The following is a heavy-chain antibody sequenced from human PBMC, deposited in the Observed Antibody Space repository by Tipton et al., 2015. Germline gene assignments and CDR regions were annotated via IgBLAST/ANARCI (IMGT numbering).Heavy chain of an antibody. D-gene: IGHD3-22*01. V-gene: IGHV5-51*01. Sequence: QLVQSGAEVKKPGESLKVSCNGSGYSFTSYWIGWVRQMPGKGLEWMGIIFSGDSDTRYSPSFQGQVTISVDKSINTAYLQWSSLKASDTAMYYCARHVSFYYDTHGSDALDIWAQGTMVTVSS. CDR1: GYSFTSYW. J-gene: IGHJ3*02. CDR3: ARHVSFYYDTHGSDALDI. CDR2: IFSGDSDT.